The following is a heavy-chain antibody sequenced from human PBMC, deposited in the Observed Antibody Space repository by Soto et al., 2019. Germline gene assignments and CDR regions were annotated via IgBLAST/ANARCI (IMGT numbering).Heavy chain of an antibody. V-gene: IGHV5-10-1*01. D-gene: IGHD3-22*01. J-gene: IGHJ4*02. CDR1: GYSFTSYW. CDR2: IDPSDSYT. Sequence: PGESLKISCKGSGYSFTSYWISWVRQMPGKGLEWMGRIDPSDSYTNYSPSFQGHVTISADKSISTAYLQWSSLKASDTAMYYCARQAGYYDSSGSSGGFDSWGQGTLVTVSS. CDR3: ARQAGYYDSSGSSGGFDS.